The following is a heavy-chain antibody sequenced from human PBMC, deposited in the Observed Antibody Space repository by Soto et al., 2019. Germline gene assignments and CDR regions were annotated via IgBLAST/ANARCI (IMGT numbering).Heavy chain of an antibody. CDR2: ISWNSGSI. CDR3: AKDSSLYNWNDEGNNWFDP. V-gene: IGHV3-9*01. CDR1: GFTFDDYA. Sequence: EVQLVESGGGSVQPGRSLRLSCAASGFTFDDYAMHWVRQAPGKGLEWVSGISWNSGSIAYADSVKGRFTISRDNAKNSLYLQMNSLRAEDTALYYCAKDSSLYNWNDEGNNWFDPWGQGTLVTVSS. D-gene: IGHD1-1*01. J-gene: IGHJ5*02.